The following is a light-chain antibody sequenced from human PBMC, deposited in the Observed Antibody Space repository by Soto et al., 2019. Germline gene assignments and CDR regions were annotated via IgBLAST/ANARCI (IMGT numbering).Light chain of an antibody. V-gene: IGKV3-11*01. CDR1: QSVSSY. CDR2: DAS. J-gene: IGKJ4*01. CDR3: QHRSNWPPS. Sequence: EIVLTQSPATLSLSPGERATLSCRASQSVSSYLAWYQQKPGQAPRLLIYDASNRATGIPARFSGSGSGTDFTLTISSLEPEDFAVYYFQHRSNWPPSFGGGPKVHIK.